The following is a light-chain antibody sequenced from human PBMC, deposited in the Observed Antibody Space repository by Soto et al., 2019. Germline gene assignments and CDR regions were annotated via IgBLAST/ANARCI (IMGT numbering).Light chain of an antibody. CDR3: QQYDRDST. CDR1: QSISSH. Sequence: DIQMTQSPSTLSASVGDRVTITCRASQSISSHLAWYQQKPGKAPKLLIYTASSLESGVPSRFSGSGSGTEFPLTISSLQPDDFATYYCQQYDRDSTFGQGTKVEIK. J-gene: IGKJ1*01. CDR2: TAS. V-gene: IGKV1-5*03.